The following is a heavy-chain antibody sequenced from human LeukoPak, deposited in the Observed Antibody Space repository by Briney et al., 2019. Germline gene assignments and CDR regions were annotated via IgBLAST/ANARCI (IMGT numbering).Heavy chain of an antibody. V-gene: IGHV3-33*08. J-gene: IGHJ4*02. D-gene: IGHD1-26*01. CDR2: IWYDGSNQ. CDR1: GFTFSSYW. Sequence: GGSLRLSCAASGFTFSSYWMSWVRRAPGKGLEWVAVIWYDGSNQYYVDSVKGRFTVSRDNAKNTLYLQMNSLRAEDTAVYYCATDRNSGKYYDYWGQGTLVTVSS. CDR3: ATDRNSGKYYDY.